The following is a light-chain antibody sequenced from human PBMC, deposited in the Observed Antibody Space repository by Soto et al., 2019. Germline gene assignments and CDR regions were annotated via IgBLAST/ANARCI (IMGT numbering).Light chain of an antibody. J-gene: IGLJ2*01. CDR2: ADN. Sequence: NFMLTQPHSVSESPGKTVTISCTRSSGNIASSYVRWFQQRPGSAPTTVIYADNERPSGVPGRFSGSIDRSSNSASLTIAGLKTEDEADYYCQSYDRSRPVVFGGGTQLTVL. V-gene: IGLV6-57*04. CDR1: SGNIASSY. CDR3: QSYDRSRPVV.